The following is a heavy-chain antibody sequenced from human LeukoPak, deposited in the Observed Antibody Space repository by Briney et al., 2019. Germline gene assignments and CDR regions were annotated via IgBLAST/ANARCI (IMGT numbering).Heavy chain of an antibody. CDR3: ARHVGSNWHWAFDI. D-gene: IGHD1-7*01. J-gene: IGHJ3*02. Sequence: PSETLSLTCTVSGGSIINYFWSWIRQPPGKGLEWIGYIHSGGGTRYNPSLKSRVITSVDTPKSLFSLKLSSLTAADTAVYYCARHVGSNWHWAFDIWGQGTMVTVSS. V-gene: IGHV4-4*09. CDR1: GGSIINYF. CDR2: IHSGGGT.